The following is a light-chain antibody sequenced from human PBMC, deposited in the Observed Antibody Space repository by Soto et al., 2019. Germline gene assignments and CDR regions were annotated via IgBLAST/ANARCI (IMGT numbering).Light chain of an antibody. CDR2: DDN. CDR1: KLGAKY. J-gene: IGLJ2*01. V-gene: IGLV3-1*01. Sequence: SYELTQPPSVSVSPGQTTTMTCSGDKLGAKYVCWYQQKPGQSPVLVIYDDNKRPSGIPERSSGSNSGNTATLTISGTQALDEADYFCQAWDNSVIFGGETKLTVL. CDR3: QAWDNSVI.